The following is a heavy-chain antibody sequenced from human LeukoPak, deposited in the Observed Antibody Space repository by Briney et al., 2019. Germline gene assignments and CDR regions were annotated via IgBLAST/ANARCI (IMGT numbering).Heavy chain of an antibody. V-gene: IGHV3-21*01. CDR2: ISSSSSYI. Sequence: GGSLRLSCAASGFTFSSYSMNWVRQAPGKGLEWVSSISSSSSYIYYADSLKGRFTISRDNAKNSLYLQMNSLRADDTAVYYCARGLAAAGTRGPYWGQGTLVTVSS. D-gene: IGHD6-13*01. J-gene: IGHJ4*02. CDR1: GFTFSSYS. CDR3: ARGLAAAGTRGPY.